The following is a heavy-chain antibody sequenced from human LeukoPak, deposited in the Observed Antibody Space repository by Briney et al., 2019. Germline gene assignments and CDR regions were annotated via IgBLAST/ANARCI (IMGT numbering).Heavy chain of an antibody. CDR3: ARYVLLMDY. Sequence: PGGSLRLSCAAPGFSFSDHHMSWVRQVPGKGLEWLAYISRDGNIIVYADSVKGRFTISRDNAKQSVYLEMKSLRPEDTAVYYCARYVLLMDYWGQGTLVTVSS. CDR1: GFSFSDHH. J-gene: IGHJ4*02. V-gene: IGHV3-11*01. CDR2: ISRDGNII. D-gene: IGHD3-16*01.